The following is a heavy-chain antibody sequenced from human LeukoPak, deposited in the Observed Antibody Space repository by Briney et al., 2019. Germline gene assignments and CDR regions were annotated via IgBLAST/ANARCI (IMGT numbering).Heavy chain of an antibody. D-gene: IGHD6-19*01. V-gene: IGHV1-8*01. Sequence: GASVKVSCKASGYTSTSYDINGVRQATGQGLEWMGWMNPNSGNTGYAQKFQGRVTMTRNTSISTAYMELSSLRSEDTAVYYCARGVGQWLVYYYYYGMDVWGQGTTVTVSS. CDR2: MNPNSGNT. J-gene: IGHJ6*02. CDR3: ARGVGQWLVYYYYYGMDV. CDR1: GYTSTSYD.